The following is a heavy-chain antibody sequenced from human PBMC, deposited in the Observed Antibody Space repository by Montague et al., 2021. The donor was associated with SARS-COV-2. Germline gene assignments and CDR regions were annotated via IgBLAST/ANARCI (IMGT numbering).Heavy chain of an antibody. CDR3: ARQIQQVVLSPAKLTNWFDP. D-gene: IGHD2-15*01. CDR2: IYHSGST. CDR1: GASITSSNW. V-gene: IGHV4-4*02. Sequence: SETLSLTCTVSGASITSSNWWNWVRQPPGKGREWIGQIYHSGSTNYNPSLKSRHTLSLDKSKNQFSLNLSSVTAADTAVYYCARQIQQVVLSPAKLTNWFDPWGLGTLVTVAS. J-gene: IGHJ5*02.